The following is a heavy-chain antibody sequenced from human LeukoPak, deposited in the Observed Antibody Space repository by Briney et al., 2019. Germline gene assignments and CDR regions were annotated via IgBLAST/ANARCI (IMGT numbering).Heavy chain of an antibody. V-gene: IGHV3-9*01. CDR2: ISWNSGSV. CDR3: ARVATTSSKWSLDY. Sequence: SLRLSCAASGFTFDDYAMHWVRQVPGKGLERVSGISWNSGSVGYADSVKGRFTISRDNGKNSLYLQMNSLRAEDTAVYYCARVATTSSKWSLDYWGQGTLVTVSS. D-gene: IGHD2-2*01. CDR1: GFTFDDYA. J-gene: IGHJ4*02.